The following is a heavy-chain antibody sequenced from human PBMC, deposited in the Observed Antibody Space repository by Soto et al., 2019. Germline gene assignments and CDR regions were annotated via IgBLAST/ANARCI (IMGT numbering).Heavy chain of an antibody. Sequence: GASVKVSCKASGGTFSNSGISWVRQAPGQGLEWMGGIIPIFDTANYAQKLQGRITIIADESTNTVYMELSNLRSADTAVYYCARVGPWVPYYYDSSPYTFENGFDPWGQGTLVTVSS. CDR2: IIPIFDTA. CDR1: GGTFSNSG. CDR3: ARVGPWVPYYYDSSPYTFENGFDP. D-gene: IGHD3-22*01. J-gene: IGHJ5*02. V-gene: IGHV1-69*13.